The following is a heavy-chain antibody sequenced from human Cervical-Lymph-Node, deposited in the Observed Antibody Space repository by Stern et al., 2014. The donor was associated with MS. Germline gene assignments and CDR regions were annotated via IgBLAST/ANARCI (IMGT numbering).Heavy chain of an antibody. Sequence: QVQLQESGPGLVKPSGTLSLTCTVSGGSIDGSAWWSWVRQPPGKGLEWLGEINHTGSTNYNPSLKSRVSMSVDKSKNQFSLNLTSVTAADTAVYYCARAGLYDYWGQGTLVTVSS. CDR3: ARAGLYDY. J-gene: IGHJ4*02. V-gene: IGHV4-4*02. CDR1: GGSIDGSAW. D-gene: IGHD2/OR15-2a*01. CDR2: INHTGST.